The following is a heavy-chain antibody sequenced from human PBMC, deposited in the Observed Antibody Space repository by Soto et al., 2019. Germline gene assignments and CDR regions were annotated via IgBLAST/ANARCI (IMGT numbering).Heavy chain of an antibody. CDR3: ARGPQDSYGMDV. V-gene: IGHV1-3*04. CDR1: GYSFSDYT. CDR2: INTGTAST. Sequence: QVQLVQSGAEVKKPGASVKVSCKASGYSFSDYTMNWVRRAPGQPPEWMARINTGTASTEYSQKFQGRVTITRDTSATTAYMDLSSLRSEDTAVYYCARGPQDSYGMDVWGQGTTVTVS. J-gene: IGHJ6*02.